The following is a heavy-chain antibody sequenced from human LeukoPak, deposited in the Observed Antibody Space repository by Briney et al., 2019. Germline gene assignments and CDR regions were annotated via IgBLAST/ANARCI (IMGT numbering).Heavy chain of an antibody. CDR1: GDSVSSNSAA. D-gene: IGHD1-14*01. J-gene: IGHJ5*02. CDR2: TYYRSKWYN. CDR3: AGDLLLEPGGWFDP. V-gene: IGHV6-1*01. Sequence: SQTLSLTCAFSGDSVSSNSAAWNWIRQSPSRGLEWLGRTYYRSKWYNDYAVSVKSRITINPDTSKNQFSLQLNSVTPEDTAVYYCAGDLLLEPGGWFDPWGQGTLVTASS.